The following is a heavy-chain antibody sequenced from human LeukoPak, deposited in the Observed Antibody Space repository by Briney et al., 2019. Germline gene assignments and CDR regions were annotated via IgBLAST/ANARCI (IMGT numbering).Heavy chain of an antibody. CDR2: IKQDGSEK. J-gene: IGHJ4*02. CDR3: ARDLGPKGYYDSSGYFDY. D-gene: IGHD3-22*01. V-gene: IGHV3-7*01. Sequence: GGSLRPSCAASGFTFSSYWMSWVRQAPGKGLEWVANIKQDGSEKYYVDSVKGRFTISRDNAKNSLYLQMNSLRAEDTAVYYCARDLGPKGYYDSSGYFDYWGQGTLVTVSS. CDR1: GFTFSSYW.